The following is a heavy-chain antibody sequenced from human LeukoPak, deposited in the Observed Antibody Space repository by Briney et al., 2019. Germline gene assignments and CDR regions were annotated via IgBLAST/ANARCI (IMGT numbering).Heavy chain of an antibody. V-gene: IGHV4-31*03. CDR1: GGSISSGGYY. D-gene: IGHD3-10*01. CDR3: ARVLSMVRGVDY. CDR2: IYYSGST. Sequence: SETLSLTCIVSGGSISSGGYYWSWIRQHPGKGLEWIGYIYYSGSTYYNPSLKSRVTISVDTSKNQFSLKLSSVTAADTAVYYCARVLSMVRGVDYWGQGTLVTVSS. J-gene: IGHJ4*02.